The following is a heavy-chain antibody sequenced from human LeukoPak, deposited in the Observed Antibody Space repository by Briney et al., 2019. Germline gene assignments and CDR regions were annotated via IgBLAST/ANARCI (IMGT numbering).Heavy chain of an antibody. CDR3: ARLGLEVGGPNWFDP. V-gene: IGHV3-7*03. CDR2: IRGDGNEK. D-gene: IGHD1-1*01. J-gene: IGHJ5*02. CDR1: GFSFSSYW. Sequence: GGSLRLSCAASGFSFSSYWMTWVRQAPGRGLEFVANIRGDGNEKYYMDSMKGRLTISRDNAKNSLFLQMSGLRAEDTAVYYCARLGLEVGGPNWFDPWGQGTLVTVSS.